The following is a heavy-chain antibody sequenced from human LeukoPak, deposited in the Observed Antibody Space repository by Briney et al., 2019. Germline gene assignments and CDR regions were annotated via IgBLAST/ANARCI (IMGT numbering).Heavy chain of an antibody. CDR3: AKDQGYCGGDCYPNIFDY. V-gene: IGHV3-23*01. J-gene: IGHJ4*02. Sequence: GGSLRLSCAASGFTFSNYAMNWVRQAPGKGLEWVSSISDSGISTDYAGSVKGRFTISRDNSKNTLYLQVNSLRAEDTAVYYCAKDQGYCGGDCYPNIFDYWGQGTLVTVSS. D-gene: IGHD2-21*02. CDR1: GFTFSNYA. CDR2: ISDSGIST.